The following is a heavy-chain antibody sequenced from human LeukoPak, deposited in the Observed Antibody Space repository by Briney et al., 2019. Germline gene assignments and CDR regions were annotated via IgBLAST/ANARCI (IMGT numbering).Heavy chain of an antibody. Sequence: GGSLRLSCAASGFTFSSYSMNWVRQAPGKGLEWVSSISSSSSYIYYADSVKGRFTISRDNAKNSLYLQMNSLRAEDTAVYYCAGGGGEDYGSDYWGQGTLVTVSS. CDR1: GFTFSSYS. CDR3: AGGGGEDYGSDY. J-gene: IGHJ4*02. CDR2: ISSSSSYI. D-gene: IGHD3-10*01. V-gene: IGHV3-21*01.